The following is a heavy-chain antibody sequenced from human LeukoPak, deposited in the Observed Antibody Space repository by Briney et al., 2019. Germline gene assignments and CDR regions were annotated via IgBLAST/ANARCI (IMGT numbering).Heavy chain of an antibody. CDR1: GFTVSSNY. V-gene: IGHV3-66*01. J-gene: IGHJ4*02. Sequence: GGSLRLSCAVSGFTVSSNYMSWVRQAPGKGLEWVSVIYSGGSTYYADSVKGRFTISRDNSKKGRFTISRDNSKNTLYLQMNSLRAEDTAVYYCARAGPSSSWHQFDYWGQGTLVTVSS. D-gene: IGHD6-13*01. CDR2: IYSGGST. CDR3: ARAGPSSSWHQFDY.